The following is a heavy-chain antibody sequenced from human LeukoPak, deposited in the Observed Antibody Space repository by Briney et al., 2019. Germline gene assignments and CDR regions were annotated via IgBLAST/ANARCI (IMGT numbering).Heavy chain of an antibody. D-gene: IGHD4-17*01. J-gene: IGHJ4*02. CDR2: INPNSGAT. CDR1: GYTFTGYY. CDR3: ARADYDDYYFDY. Sequence: ASVNVSCKASGYTFTGYYLHWVRQAPGQGLEWMGWINPNSGATNYAQKFQGRVTVTRDTSISTAYMELSRLRSDDTAVYYCARADYDDYYFDYWGQGTLVTVFS. V-gene: IGHV1-2*02.